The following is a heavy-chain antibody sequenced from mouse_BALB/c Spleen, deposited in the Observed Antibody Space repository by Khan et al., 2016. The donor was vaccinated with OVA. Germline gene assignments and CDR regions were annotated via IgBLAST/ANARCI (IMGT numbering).Heavy chain of an antibody. CDR3: ARTARIKY. Sequence: EVQLQESGPGLVKPSQSLSLTCTVTGYSITSGYGWNWIRQFPGNKLDWMGYISYSGSTNYNPSLKSRISITRDTSKNQFFLQLNSVTTEDTATXYCARTARIKYWGQGTTLTVSS. CDR2: ISYSGST. CDR1: GYSITSGYG. D-gene: IGHD1-2*01. V-gene: IGHV3-2*02. J-gene: IGHJ2*01.